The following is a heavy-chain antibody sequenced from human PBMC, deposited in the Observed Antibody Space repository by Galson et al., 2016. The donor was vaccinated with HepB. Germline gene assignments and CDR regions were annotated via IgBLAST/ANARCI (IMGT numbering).Heavy chain of an antibody. CDR1: GYPFVNFW. D-gene: IGHD6-13*01. V-gene: IGHV5-51*01. Sequence: SGAEVKKPGESLKISCRASGYPFVNFWIGWVRQVPGKGLEWLVIIYPGDSDTRYNPSFQGQVTISADLSIPTAYLQWSSLKPSDTAMYYCVRRAGSYFEFWGQGTLVTVSS. CDR3: VRRAGSYFEF. J-gene: IGHJ4*02. CDR2: IYPGDSDT.